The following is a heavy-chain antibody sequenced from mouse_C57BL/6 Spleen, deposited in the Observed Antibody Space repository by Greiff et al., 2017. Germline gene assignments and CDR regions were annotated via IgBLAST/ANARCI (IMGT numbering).Heavy chain of an antibody. CDR2: IYPGDGDT. Sequence: QVQLKESGAELVKPGASVKISCKASGYAFSSYWMNWVKQRPGKGLEWIGQIYPGDGDTNYNGKFKGKATLTADKSSSTAYMQLSSLTSEDSAVYFCARRNYGSPLDYWGQGTTLTVSS. CDR3: ARRNYGSPLDY. CDR1: GYAFSSYW. J-gene: IGHJ2*01. V-gene: IGHV1-80*01. D-gene: IGHD1-1*01.